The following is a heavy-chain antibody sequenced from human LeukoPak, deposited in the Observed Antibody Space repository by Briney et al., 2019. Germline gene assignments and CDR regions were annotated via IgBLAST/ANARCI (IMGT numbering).Heavy chain of an antibody. V-gene: IGHV1-46*01. D-gene: IGHD6-19*01. Sequence: ASVKVSCKASGYTFTSYYMHWVRQAPGQGLEWMGIINPSGGSTSYAQKFQGRVTMTRDTSTNTVYMELSSLRSEDTAVYYCAREKGSSGWGGGLDYWGQGTLVTVSS. CDR1: GYTFTSYY. CDR3: AREKGSSGWGGGLDY. J-gene: IGHJ4*02. CDR2: INPSGGST.